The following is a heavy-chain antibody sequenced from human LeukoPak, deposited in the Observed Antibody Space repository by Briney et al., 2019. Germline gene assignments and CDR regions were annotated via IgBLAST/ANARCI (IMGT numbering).Heavy chain of an antibody. Sequence: GASVKVSCKTSGYTFTGHYMHWVRQAPGQGLEWMGWINPNSGGTNYAEKFQGWLTMTRDTSISTLYMEMSRLRSDDTAVYYCAREYSSSWFDYWGQGTLVTVYS. CDR3: AREYSSSWFDY. J-gene: IGHJ4*02. V-gene: IGHV1-2*04. D-gene: IGHD6-13*01. CDR1: GYTFTGHY. CDR2: INPNSGGT.